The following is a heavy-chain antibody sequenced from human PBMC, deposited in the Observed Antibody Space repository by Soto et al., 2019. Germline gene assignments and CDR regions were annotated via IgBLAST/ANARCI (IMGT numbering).Heavy chain of an antibody. CDR1: GFAFSGYG. CDR2: IWYDGSKT. J-gene: IGHJ4*02. Sequence: GGSLRLSCAASGFAFSGYGMHWVRQAPGKGLEWVALIWYDGSKTYHADSVKGRFAISRDDSKSTLFLQMSSLRVNDTAVYYCVRDPATVTSYFDYWGQGALVTVSS. V-gene: IGHV3-33*01. D-gene: IGHD4-17*01. CDR3: VRDPATVTSYFDY.